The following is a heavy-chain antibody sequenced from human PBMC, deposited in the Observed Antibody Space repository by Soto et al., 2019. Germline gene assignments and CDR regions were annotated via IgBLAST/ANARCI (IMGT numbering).Heavy chain of an antibody. CDR3: AKDAEMATIFSNFDY. V-gene: IGHV3-30*18. CDR2: ISYDGSNK. J-gene: IGHJ4*02. D-gene: IGHD5-12*01. Sequence: GGSLRLSCAASGFTFSSYDIHWVRQAPGKGLEWVAVISYDGSNKYYADSVKGRFTISRDNSKNTLYLQMNSLRAEDTAVYYCAKDAEMATIFSNFDYWGQGTPVTVSS. CDR1: GFTFSSYD.